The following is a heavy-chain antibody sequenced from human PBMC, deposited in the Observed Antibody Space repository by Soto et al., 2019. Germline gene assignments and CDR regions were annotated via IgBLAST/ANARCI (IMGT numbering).Heavy chain of an antibody. CDR3: ARAWFGDFVYYFDY. Sequence: QVQLVQSGAEVKKPGASVKVSCKASGYTFTNYAISWVRQAPGQGLEWMGWISAYNGNKNYAQKLQGRVTVTTDTATRSAYMEVRSLSSDDTAVYYCARAWFGDFVYYFDYWGQGTLVTVSS. J-gene: IGHJ4*02. D-gene: IGHD3-10*01. CDR1: GYTFTNYA. V-gene: IGHV1-18*01. CDR2: ISAYNGNK.